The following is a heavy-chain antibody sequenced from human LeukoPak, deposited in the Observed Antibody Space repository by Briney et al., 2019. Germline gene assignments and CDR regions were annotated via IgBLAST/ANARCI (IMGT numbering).Heavy chain of an antibody. CDR1: GGSFSGYY. CDR3: ARLIVAVFWFDP. Sequence: SETLSLTCAVYGGSFSGYYWSWIRQPPGKGLEWIGEINHSGSTNYNPSLKSLVTISVDTSKNQFSLKLSSVTAADTAVYYCARLIVAVFWFDPWGQGTLVTVSS. V-gene: IGHV4-34*01. CDR2: INHSGST. D-gene: IGHD2-2*01. J-gene: IGHJ5*02.